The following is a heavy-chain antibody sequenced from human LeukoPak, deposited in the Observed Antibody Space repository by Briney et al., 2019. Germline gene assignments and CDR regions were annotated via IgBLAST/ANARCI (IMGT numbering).Heavy chain of an antibody. J-gene: IGHJ5*02. CDR2: INPNSGGT. D-gene: IGHD3-22*01. Sequence: ASVKVSCKASGYTFTGYYMHWVRQAPGQGLEWMGWINPNSGGTNYAQKFQGRVTMTTDTSTSTAYMELRSLRSDDTAVYYCARGDYYDSPGTWFDPWGQGTLVTVSS. CDR1: GYTFTGYY. CDR3: ARGDYYDSPGTWFDP. V-gene: IGHV1-2*02.